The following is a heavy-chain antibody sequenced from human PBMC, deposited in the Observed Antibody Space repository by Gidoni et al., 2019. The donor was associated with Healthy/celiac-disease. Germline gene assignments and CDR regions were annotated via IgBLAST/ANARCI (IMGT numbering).Heavy chain of an antibody. Sequence: QVQLVESGGGVVQPGRSLRLSCAASGFTFSIYGMHWVRQAPGKGLGWVAVISYDGSNKYYADSVKGRFTISRDNSKNTLYLQMNSLRAEDTAVYYCASLQATGGGADYYYYGMDVWGQGTTVTVSS. J-gene: IGHJ6*02. CDR1: GFTFSIYG. V-gene: IGHV3-30*03. D-gene: IGHD5-12*01. CDR3: ASLQATGGGADYYYYGMDV. CDR2: ISYDGSNK.